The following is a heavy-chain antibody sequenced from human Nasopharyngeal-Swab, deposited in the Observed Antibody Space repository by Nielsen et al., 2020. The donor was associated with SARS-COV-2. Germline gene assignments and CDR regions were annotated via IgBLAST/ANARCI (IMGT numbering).Heavy chain of an antibody. CDR3: ARAVIPIANFDY. D-gene: IGHD3-16*02. J-gene: IGHJ4*02. V-gene: IGHV3-53*01. CDR2: IYSGGST. Sequence: ETLSLTCAVYGGSFSGYYWSWVRQAPGKGLEWVSVIYSGGSTYYADSVKGRFTISRDNSKNTLYLQMNSLRAEDTAVYYCARAVIPIANFDYWGQGTLVTVSS. CDR1: GGSFSGYY.